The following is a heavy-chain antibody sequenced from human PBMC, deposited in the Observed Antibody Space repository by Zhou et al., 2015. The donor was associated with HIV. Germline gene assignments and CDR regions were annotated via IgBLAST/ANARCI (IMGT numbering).Heavy chain of an antibody. CDR3: ARDGIVVVPAATTAEMEQQLVDPSDY. Sequence: QVQLVQSGAEVKKPGASVKVSCKASGYTFTSYYMHWVRQAPGQGLEWMGIINPSGGSTSYAQKFQGRVTMTRDTSTSTVYMELSSLRSEDTAVYYCARDGIVVVPAATTAEMEQQLVDPSDYWGQGNPGSPSPQ. CDR2: INPSGGST. J-gene: IGHJ4*02. CDR1: GYTFTSYY. V-gene: IGHV1-46*01. D-gene: IGHD2-2*01.